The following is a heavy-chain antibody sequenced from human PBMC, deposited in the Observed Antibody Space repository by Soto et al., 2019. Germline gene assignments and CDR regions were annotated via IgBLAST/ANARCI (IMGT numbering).Heavy chain of an antibody. D-gene: IGHD2-8*01. CDR2: ISHDGNNK. J-gene: IGHJ4*02. CDR1: GFTFNRHP. V-gene: IGHV3-30-3*01. CDR3: ARASGHIYATLHGPFDH. Sequence: QVQLVESGGGVVPPGRSLRLSCAASGFTFNRHPLHWVRQAPGKGLEGVAVISHDGNNKYYADSVKGRFTISRDNSMNMLYLQMHGLRTEDTAIFYCARASGHIYATLHGPFDHWGQGALVTVSS.